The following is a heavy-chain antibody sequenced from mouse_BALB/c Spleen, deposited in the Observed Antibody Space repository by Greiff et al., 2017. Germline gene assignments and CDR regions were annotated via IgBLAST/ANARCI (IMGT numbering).Heavy chain of an antibody. D-gene: IGHD1-1*01. CDR2: ISDGGSYT. CDR3: ARGYYGSSYMDD. Sequence: EVKLVESGGGLVKPGGSLKLSCAASGFTFSDYYMYWVRQTPEKRLEWVATISDGGSYTYYPDSVKGRFTISRDNAKNNLYLQMSSLKSEDTAMYYCARGYYGSSYMDDWGQGTSVTVSS. V-gene: IGHV5-4*02. CDR1: GFTFSDYY. J-gene: IGHJ4*01.